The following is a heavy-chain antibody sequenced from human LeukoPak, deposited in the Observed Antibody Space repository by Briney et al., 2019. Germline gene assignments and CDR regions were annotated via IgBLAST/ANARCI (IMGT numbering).Heavy chain of an antibody. Sequence: GGSLRLSCAASGFTFSSYWMSWVRQAPGKGLEWVANIKQDGSEKYYVDSVKGRFTISRDNAKDSLYLQMNGLRAEDTAVYYCARDRVVVVPAARYGMDVWGQGTTVTVSS. V-gene: IGHV3-7*04. J-gene: IGHJ6*02. CDR3: ARDRVVVVPAARYGMDV. CDR2: IKQDGSEK. D-gene: IGHD2-2*01. CDR1: GFTFSSYW.